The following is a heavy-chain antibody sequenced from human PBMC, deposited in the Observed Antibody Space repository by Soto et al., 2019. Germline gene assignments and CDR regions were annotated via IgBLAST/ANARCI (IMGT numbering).Heavy chain of an antibody. J-gene: IGHJ4*02. V-gene: IGHV1-69*02. CDR2: IIPILGIA. CDR3: ARAPRNTALYYFDY. D-gene: IGHD4-17*01. Sequence: QVQLVQSGAEVKKPGSSVKVSCKASGGTFSSYTISWVRQAPGQGLEWMGRIIPILGIANYAQKFQGRVTITADKSTSTAYMELSSLRSEDMAVYYCARAPRNTALYYFDYWGQGTLVTVSS. CDR1: GGTFSSYT.